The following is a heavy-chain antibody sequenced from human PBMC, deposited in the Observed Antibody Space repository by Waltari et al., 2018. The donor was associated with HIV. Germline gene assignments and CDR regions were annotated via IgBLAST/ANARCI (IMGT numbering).Heavy chain of an antibody. D-gene: IGHD3-22*01. Sequence: QVQLQASGPGLVKPSETLSLTCTVSGYSISSGYYWGWIRQPPGKGLEWIASIYHSGSTYYNPSLKSRVTISVDTSKNQFSLKLSSVTAADTAVYYCARADYYDSSGSHGWFDPWGQGTLVTVSS. J-gene: IGHJ5*02. V-gene: IGHV4-38-2*02. CDR2: IYHSGST. CDR3: ARADYYDSSGSHGWFDP. CDR1: GYSISSGYY.